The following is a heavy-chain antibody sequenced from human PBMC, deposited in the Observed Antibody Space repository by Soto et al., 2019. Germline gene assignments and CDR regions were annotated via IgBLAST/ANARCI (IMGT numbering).Heavy chain of an antibody. V-gene: IGHV3-30-3*01. J-gene: IGHJ6*02. D-gene: IGHD2-2*01. CDR1: GFTFSSYA. Sequence: QVQLVESGGGVVQPGRSLRLSCAASGFTFSSYAMHWVRQAPGKGLEWVAVISYDGSNKYYEDSVKGRFNISRDNSKNTLYLQKNSLRAEDTAVYYCARAVLVPAAIVYYYGMDVWGQGTTVTVSS. CDR2: ISYDGSNK. CDR3: ARAVLVPAAIVYYYGMDV.